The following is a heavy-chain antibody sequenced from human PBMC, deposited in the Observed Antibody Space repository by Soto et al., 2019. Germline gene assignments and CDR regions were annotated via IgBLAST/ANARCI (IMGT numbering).Heavy chain of an antibody. D-gene: IGHD2-2*01. V-gene: IGHV1-18*01. CDR2: ISAYNGNT. CDR1: GYTFTSYG. Sequence: ASVKVSCKAPGYTFTSYGISWVRQAPGQGLEWMGWISAYNGNTNYAQKLQGRVTMTTDTSTSTAYMELRSLRSDDTAVYYCARVKGVVPAVNWFDPWGQGTLVTVSS. CDR3: ARVKGVVPAVNWFDP. J-gene: IGHJ5*02.